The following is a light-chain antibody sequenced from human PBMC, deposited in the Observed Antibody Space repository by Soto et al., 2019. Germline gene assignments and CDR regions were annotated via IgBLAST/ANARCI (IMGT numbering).Light chain of an antibody. CDR2: EVS. J-gene: IGLJ2*01. CDR1: SSDVGGYNY. V-gene: IGLV2-8*01. CDR3: SSYAASNNLGV. Sequence: QSALTQPPSASGSPGQSVTISCIGTSSDVGGYNYVSWYQQHPGKAPKLMIYEVSKRPSGVPDRFSGSKSGNTASLTVSGLQAEDEADYYCSSYAASNNLGVFGGGTTDRP.